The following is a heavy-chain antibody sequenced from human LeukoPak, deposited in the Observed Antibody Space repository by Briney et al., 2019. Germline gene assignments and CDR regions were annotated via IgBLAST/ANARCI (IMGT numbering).Heavy chain of an antibody. V-gene: IGHV3-48*03. CDR3: ARDEDGSGWYDY. Sequence: HPGGSLRLSCAASGFTFSSYEMNWVRQAPGKGLEWVSYIRSSGSTIYYADSVKGRFTISRDNAKNSLYLQMNSLRAEDTAVYYCARDEDGSGWYDYWGQGTLVTVSS. D-gene: IGHD6-19*01. CDR2: IRSSGSTI. CDR1: GFTFSSYE. J-gene: IGHJ4*02.